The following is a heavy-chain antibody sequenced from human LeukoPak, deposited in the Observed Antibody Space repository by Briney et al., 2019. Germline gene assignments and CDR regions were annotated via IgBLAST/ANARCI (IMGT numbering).Heavy chain of an antibody. Sequence: PGGTLRLSCAGSGFTFSHAWMNWVRQAAGRGREWGGRIKTETAGGATDYAAPVKDRFAISRDDSKNTVYLQMKSLKSEDSAVYYCTTNDAFDIWGQGTMVTVSS. V-gene: IGHV3-15*01. J-gene: IGHJ3*02. CDR1: GFTFSHAW. CDR2: IKTETAGGAT. CDR3: TTNDAFDI.